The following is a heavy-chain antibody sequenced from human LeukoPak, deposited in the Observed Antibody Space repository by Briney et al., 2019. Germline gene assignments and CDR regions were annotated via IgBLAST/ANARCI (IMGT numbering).Heavy chain of an antibody. J-gene: IGHJ6*04. CDR2: IYGGGTT. Sequence: GGSLRLSCAASGFTFSKKYMSWVRQAPGKGPHWVSVIYGGGTTYYSDSVKGRFTISRDNSKNTVCLQMNSLRAEDTAVYYCARWVRGVKYGMDVWGKGTTVTVSS. CDR1: GFTFSKKY. V-gene: IGHV3-53*01. CDR3: ARWVRGVKYGMDV. D-gene: IGHD3-10*01.